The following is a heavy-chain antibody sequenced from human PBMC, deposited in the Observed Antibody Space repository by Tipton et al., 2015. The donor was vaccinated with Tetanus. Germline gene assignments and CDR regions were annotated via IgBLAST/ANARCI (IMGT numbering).Heavy chain of an antibody. CDR2: IYSGGST. CDR3: APSRDSSGYLSTF. CDR1: GLTVSINS. J-gene: IGHJ4*02. V-gene: IGHV3-53*01. D-gene: IGHD3-22*01. Sequence: GSLRLSCAVSGLTVSINSMSWVRQAPGKGLEWVSVIYSGGSTYYGDSVKGRFTISRDNSKNTVYLQMNSLRADDTALYYCAPSRDSSGYLSTFWGQGTLVTVAS.